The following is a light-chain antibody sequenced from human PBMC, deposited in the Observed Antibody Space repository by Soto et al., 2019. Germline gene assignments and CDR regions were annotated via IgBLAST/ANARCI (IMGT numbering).Light chain of an antibody. CDR3: SSYTSGTTPFV. J-gene: IGLJ1*01. Sequence: QSALTQPASVSGSPGQSITISCTGTSSDVGGYIYVSWYQHHPGKAPKVIIYEVTKRPSGVSNRFSGSRSGNTASLTISGLQAEDEADYYCSSYTSGTTPFVFGTGTKLTVL. CDR2: EVT. V-gene: IGLV2-14*01. CDR1: SSDVGGYIY.